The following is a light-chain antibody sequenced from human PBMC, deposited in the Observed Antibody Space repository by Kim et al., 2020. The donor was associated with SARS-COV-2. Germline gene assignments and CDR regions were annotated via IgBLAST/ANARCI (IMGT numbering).Light chain of an antibody. CDR3: CSYAGSYTFVV. Sequence: QSALTQPRSVSVSPGQSVTISCTGTSSDVGGYNYVSWYQQHPGKAPKLMIYDVSKRPSGVPDRFSGSKSGNTASMTISGLQAEDEADYYCCSYAGSYTFVVFGGGTQLTVL. J-gene: IGLJ2*01. V-gene: IGLV2-11*01. CDR1: SSDVGGYNY. CDR2: DVS.